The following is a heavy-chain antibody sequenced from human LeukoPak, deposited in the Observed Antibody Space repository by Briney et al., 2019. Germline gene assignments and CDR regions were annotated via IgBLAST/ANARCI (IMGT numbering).Heavy chain of an antibody. CDR3: ARHSIGPNWFDP. CDR1: GGSISSSSYY. D-gene: IGHD5-24*01. CDR2: IYYSGST. J-gene: IGHJ5*02. Sequence: SETLSLTYTVSGGSISSSSYYWGWIRQPPGKGLEWIGSIYYSGSTYYNPSLKSRVTISVDTSKNQFSLKLSSVTAADTAVYYCARHSIGPNWFDPWGQGTLVTVSS. V-gene: IGHV4-39*01.